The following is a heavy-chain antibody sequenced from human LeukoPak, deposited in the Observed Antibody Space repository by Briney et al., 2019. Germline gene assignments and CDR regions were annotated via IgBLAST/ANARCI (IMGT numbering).Heavy chain of an antibody. Sequence: ASVKVSCKASGYTFTSYDISWVRQAPGQGLEWMGWTNPNSGNTGYAQKFQGRVTMTRNTSISTAYMELSSLRSEDTAVYCSGKDYVWLVYRIDAFDIWGQGTMVTVSS. CDR3: GKDYVWLVYRIDAFDI. CDR1: GYTFTSYD. D-gene: IGHD3-16*01. J-gene: IGHJ3*02. CDR2: TNPNSGNT. V-gene: IGHV1-8*01.